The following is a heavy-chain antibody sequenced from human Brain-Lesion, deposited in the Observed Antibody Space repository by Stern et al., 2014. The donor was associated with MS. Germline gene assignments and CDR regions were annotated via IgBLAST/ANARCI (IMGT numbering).Heavy chain of an antibody. Sequence: VHLVESGGGLVQPGGSLRISCTAAGFTFGSYWMTWVRQAPGKGLEWVANLKDDGSEKNYVESVKGRFTISRDNSKNTMYLQLNSLKLEDTALYSCARVYNTIYGIVTQRGSGMDVWGQGTTVIVSS. CDR3: ARVYNTIYGIVTQRGSGMDV. CDR2: LKDDGSEK. V-gene: IGHV3-7*01. CDR1: GFTFGSYW. D-gene: IGHD3-3*01. J-gene: IGHJ6*02.